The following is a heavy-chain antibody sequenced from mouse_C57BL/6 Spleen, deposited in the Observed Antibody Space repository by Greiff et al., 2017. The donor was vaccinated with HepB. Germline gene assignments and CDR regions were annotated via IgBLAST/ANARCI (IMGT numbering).Heavy chain of an antibody. Sequence: QVQLKQPGAELVMPGASVKLSCKASGYTFTSYWMHWVKQRPGQGLEWIGEIDPSDSYTNYNQKFKGKSTLTVDKSSSTAYMQLSSLTSEDSAVYYCASGYSNLYAMDYWGQGTSVTVSS. V-gene: IGHV1-69*01. D-gene: IGHD2-5*01. CDR3: ASGYSNLYAMDY. CDR2: IDPSDSYT. J-gene: IGHJ4*01. CDR1: GYTFTSYW.